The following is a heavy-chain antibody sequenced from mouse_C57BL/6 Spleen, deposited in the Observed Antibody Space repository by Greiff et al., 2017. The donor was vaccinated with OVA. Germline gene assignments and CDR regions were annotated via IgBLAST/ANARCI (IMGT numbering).Heavy chain of an antibody. Sequence: EVQLQQSVAELVRPGASVKLSCTASGFNIKNPYMHWVKQRPEQGLEWIGRIDPANGNTKYAPKFQGKATITADTSSNTAYLQLSSLTSEDTAIYYCARGEGTAWFAYWGQGTLVTVSA. D-gene: IGHD3-3*01. CDR2: IDPANGNT. V-gene: IGHV14-3*01. CDR3: ARGEGTAWFAY. CDR1: GFNIKNPY. J-gene: IGHJ3*01.